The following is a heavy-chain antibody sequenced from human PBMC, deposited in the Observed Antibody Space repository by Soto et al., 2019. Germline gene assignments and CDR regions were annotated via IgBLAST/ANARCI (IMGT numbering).Heavy chain of an antibody. CDR3: TRGGDPYKTGH. V-gene: IGHV4-34*01. CDR2: INHSGGT. Sequence: SETLSLTCAVYGGSFSGYYWSWIRQPPGKGLEWIGEINHSGGTNYNPSLKGRVTMSVDTSKNQFSLKLTSVNTADTAIYYCTRGGDPYKTGHWGQGTLVTVSS. D-gene: IGHD3-9*01. CDR1: GGSFSGYY. J-gene: IGHJ4*02.